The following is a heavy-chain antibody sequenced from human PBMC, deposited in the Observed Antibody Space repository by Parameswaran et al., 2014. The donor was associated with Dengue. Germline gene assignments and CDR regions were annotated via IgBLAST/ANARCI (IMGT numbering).Heavy chain of an antibody. CDR1: GGSISSYY. J-gene: IGHJ6*02. V-gene: IGHV4-59*13. Sequence: ASETLSLTCSVSGGSISSYYWSWIRQPPGKGLEWIGYIYYSGSTNYNPSLKSRVTISVDTSKNQFSLKLSSVSAADTAMYYCARMVLRGSYNRVDGMDVWGQGTTVTVSS. CDR3: ARMVLRGSYNRVDGMDV. D-gene: IGHD5-24*01. CDR2: IYYSGST.